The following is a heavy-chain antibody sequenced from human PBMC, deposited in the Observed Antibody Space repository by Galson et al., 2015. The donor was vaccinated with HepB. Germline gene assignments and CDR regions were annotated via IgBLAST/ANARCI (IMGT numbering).Heavy chain of an antibody. D-gene: IGHD3-10*01. Sequence: SLRLSCAASGFTFSSYAMSWVRQAPGKGLEWVSAISGSGGSTYYADSVKGRFTISRDNSKNTLYLQMNSLRAEDTAVYYCAKDYLRGFTMVRGVIIRGPMDVWGQGTTVTVSS. CDR3: AKDYLRGFTMVRGVIIRGPMDV. CDR1: GFTFSSYA. J-gene: IGHJ6*02. CDR2: ISGSGGST. V-gene: IGHV3-23*01.